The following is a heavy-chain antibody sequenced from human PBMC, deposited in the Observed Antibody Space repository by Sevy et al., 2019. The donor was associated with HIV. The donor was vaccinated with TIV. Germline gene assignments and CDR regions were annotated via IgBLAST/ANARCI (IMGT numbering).Heavy chain of an antibody. V-gene: IGHV1-18*01. Sequence: GESLKISCKASGYTFTSYGISWVRQAPGQGLEWMGWISAYNGNKNYAQKLQGRVTMTTATSTRTAYMELRSLRSDDTAVYYCAISWRSGSYRGGFDYWGQGTLVTVSS. D-gene: IGHD1-26*01. CDR3: AISWRSGSYRGGFDY. J-gene: IGHJ4*02. CDR1: GYTFTSYG. CDR2: ISAYNGNK.